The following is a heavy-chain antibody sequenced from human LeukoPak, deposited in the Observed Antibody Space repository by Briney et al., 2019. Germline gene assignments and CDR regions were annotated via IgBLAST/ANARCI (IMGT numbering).Heavy chain of an antibody. CDR1: GFTFSSYA. CDR3: ARASMAAADY. D-gene: IGHD2/OR15-2a*01. J-gene: IGHJ4*02. V-gene: IGHV3-30*04. Sequence: GRSLRLSCAASGFTFSSYAMHWVRQAPGKGLEWVAVISYDGSNKYYADSVKGRFTISRDNSKNTLYLQMNSLRAEDTAVYYCARASMAAADYWGQGTLVTVSS. CDR2: ISYDGSNK.